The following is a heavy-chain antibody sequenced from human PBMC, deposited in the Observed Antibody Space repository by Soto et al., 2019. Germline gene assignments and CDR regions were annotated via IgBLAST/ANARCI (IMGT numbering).Heavy chain of an antibody. J-gene: IGHJ4*02. Sequence: GESLKISCQGSGYNFGAYWIGWVRQMPGKGLEWMGIIFPGDSDTRYRPSFQGQVTISVDRSINTAYLQWSSMKASDTAMYFCARGGISGTPPDYWGPGTLVTVSS. D-gene: IGHD1-7*01. CDR2: IFPGDSDT. V-gene: IGHV5-51*01. CDR3: ARGGISGTPPDY. CDR1: GYNFGAYW.